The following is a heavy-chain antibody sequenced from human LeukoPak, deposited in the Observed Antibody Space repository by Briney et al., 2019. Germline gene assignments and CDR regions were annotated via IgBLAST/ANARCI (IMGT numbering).Heavy chain of an antibody. Sequence: PGGSLRLSCAASGFTFSDYYMTWIRQAPGKGLEWLSYIDSSGDVIYDADSVKGRFTISRDNAEKSVYLQMNSLRAEDTAVYYCAKGYCTSTSCYRVDYWGQGTLVTVSS. CDR1: GFTFSDYY. V-gene: IGHV3-11*01. CDR3: AKGYCTSTSCYRVDY. D-gene: IGHD2-2*02. J-gene: IGHJ4*02. CDR2: IDSSGDVI.